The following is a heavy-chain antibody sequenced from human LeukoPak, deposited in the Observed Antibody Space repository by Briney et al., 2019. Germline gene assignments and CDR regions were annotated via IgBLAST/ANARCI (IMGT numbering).Heavy chain of an antibody. CDR1: GFTFSSYG. CDR2: ISGSGGST. V-gene: IGHV3-23*01. J-gene: IGHJ3*02. D-gene: IGHD1-26*01. Sequence: QSGGTLRLSCAASGFTFSSYGMSWVRQAPGKGLEWVSAISGSGGSTYYADSVKGRFTISRDNSKNTLYLQMNSLRAEDTAVYYCASHQAVGAQRWVAFDIWGQGTMVTVSS. CDR3: ASHQAVGAQRWVAFDI.